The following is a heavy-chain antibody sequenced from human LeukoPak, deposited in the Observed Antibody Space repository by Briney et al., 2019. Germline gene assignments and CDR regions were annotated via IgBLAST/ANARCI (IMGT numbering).Heavy chain of an antibody. V-gene: IGHV3-7*01. J-gene: IGHJ6*02. CDR2: IKQDGSEK. CDR1: GFTFSSYW. D-gene: IGHD2-2*01. CDR3: ARDIVVVPAANYYYYYGMDV. Sequence: GGSLRLSCAASGFTFSSYWMSWVRQAPGKGLEWVANIKQDGSEKYYVDSVEGRFTISRDNAKNSLYLQMNSLRAEDTAVYYCARDIVVVPAANYYYYYGMDVWGQGTTVTVSS.